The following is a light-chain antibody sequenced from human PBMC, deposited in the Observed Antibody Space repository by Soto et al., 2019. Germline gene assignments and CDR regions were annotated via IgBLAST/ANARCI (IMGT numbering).Light chain of an antibody. V-gene: IGKV1-12*01. CDR3: QEAYSFPPSLT. Sequence: DIQMTQSPSSVSASVGDRVTITCRASQGISSWLAWYQQKPGKAPKLLIFAASTLRSGVPSRFIGSGSGTDFTLTFGSLQPEDFATCYCQEAYSFPPSLTFGGGTKVEIK. CDR1: QGISSW. J-gene: IGKJ4*01. CDR2: AAS.